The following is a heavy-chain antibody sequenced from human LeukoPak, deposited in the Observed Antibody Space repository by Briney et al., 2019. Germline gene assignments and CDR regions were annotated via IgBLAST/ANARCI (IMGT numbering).Heavy chain of an antibody. Sequence: GGSLRLSCAASGFTFSSYCMHWVRQAPGKGLEWVAFIRYDGSNKYYADSVKCRFTISRDNSKNTLYLQMKSLRAEDTAVYYCAKPQTHYYDSSGYNWFDPWGQGTLVTVSS. V-gene: IGHV3-30*02. CDR1: GFTFSSYC. D-gene: IGHD3-22*01. J-gene: IGHJ5*02. CDR2: IRYDGSNK. CDR3: AKPQTHYYDSSGYNWFDP.